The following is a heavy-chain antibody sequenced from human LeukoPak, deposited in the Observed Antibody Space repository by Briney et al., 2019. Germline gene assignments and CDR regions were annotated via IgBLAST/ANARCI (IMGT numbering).Heavy chain of an antibody. CDR3: ARGLGGSYYTKAHFDY. Sequence: SSETLSLTCAVYGGSFSGYYWSWIRQPPGKGLEWIGEINHSGSTNYNPSLKSRVTISVDTSKNQFSLKLSSVTAADTAVYYCARGLGGSYYTKAHFDYWGQGTLVTVSS. J-gene: IGHJ4*02. CDR1: GGSFSGYY. CDR2: INHSGST. D-gene: IGHD1-26*01. V-gene: IGHV4-34*01.